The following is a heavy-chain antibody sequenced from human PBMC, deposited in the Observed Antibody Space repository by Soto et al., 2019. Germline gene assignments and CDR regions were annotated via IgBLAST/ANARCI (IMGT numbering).Heavy chain of an antibody. CDR1: GFSLSTSGVG. D-gene: IGHD6-13*01. J-gene: IGHJ4*02. Sequence: QITLKESGPTLVKPTQTLTLTCTFSGFSLSTSGVGVGWIRQXPGKALEWLALIYWDDDKRYSPSLKSRLTXXXXXXXNXVVXXXXXXXXXDTATYYCVHRIAAGGTGCWGQGTLVTVSS. CDR3: VHRIAAGGTGC. CDR2: IYWDDDK. V-gene: IGHV2-5*02.